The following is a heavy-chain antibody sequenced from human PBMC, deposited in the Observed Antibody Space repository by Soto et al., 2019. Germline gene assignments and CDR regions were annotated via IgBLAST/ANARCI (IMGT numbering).Heavy chain of an antibody. CDR1: GFTFTSSA. V-gene: IGHV1-58*01. CDR2: IVVGSGNT. Sequence: ASVKVSCKASGFTFTSSAVQWVRQALGQRLEWIGWIVVGSGNTNYAQKFQERVTITRDMSTSTAYMELSSLRSEDTAVYYCAAWGGGYYNHDAFDIWGQGTMVTVSS. CDR3: AAWGGGYYNHDAFDI. D-gene: IGHD3-22*01. J-gene: IGHJ3*02.